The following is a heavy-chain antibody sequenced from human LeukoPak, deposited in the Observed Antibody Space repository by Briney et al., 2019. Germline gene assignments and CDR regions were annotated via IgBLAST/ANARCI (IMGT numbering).Heavy chain of an antibody. CDR1: GGSISSYY. D-gene: IGHD3-22*01. CDR3: AREDYYDSSGQNWFDP. CDR2: IYYSGST. J-gene: IGHJ5*02. Sequence: SSETLSLTCTVSGGSISSYYWSWIRQPPGKGLEWVGYIYYSGSTNYNTSLKSRVTISVDTSKNQFSLKLSSVTAADTAVYYCAREDYYDSSGQNWFDPWGQGTLVTVSS. V-gene: IGHV4-59*01.